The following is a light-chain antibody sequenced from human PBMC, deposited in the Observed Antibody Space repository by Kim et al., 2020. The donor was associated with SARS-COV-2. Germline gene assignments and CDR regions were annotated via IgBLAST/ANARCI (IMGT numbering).Light chain of an antibody. CDR1: SSDVGGYNY. CDR3: SSYAGGNNLV. CDR2: EVT. Sequence: SELTQPPSASGSPGQSVTISCTGASSDVGGYNYVSWYQQHPGKAPKLMIYEVTKRPSGVPDRFSGSKSGNTASLTVSGLQAEDEADYYCSSYAGGNNLVFGGGTQLTVL. J-gene: IGLJ2*01. V-gene: IGLV2-8*01.